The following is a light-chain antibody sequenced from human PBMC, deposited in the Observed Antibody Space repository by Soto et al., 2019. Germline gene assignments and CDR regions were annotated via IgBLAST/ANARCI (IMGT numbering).Light chain of an antibody. Sequence: QAVVTQPPSVSGAPGQRVTISCTGSSSNIGTGYDVHWYQQLPGTGPKLLIFANNNRPSGVPDRFSGSKSGTSAYLAITGLQAEDEADYYCLSYDSGLRGLVFGTGTKVTVL. J-gene: IGLJ1*01. CDR2: ANN. CDR1: SSNIGTGYD. CDR3: LSYDSGLRGLV. V-gene: IGLV1-40*01.